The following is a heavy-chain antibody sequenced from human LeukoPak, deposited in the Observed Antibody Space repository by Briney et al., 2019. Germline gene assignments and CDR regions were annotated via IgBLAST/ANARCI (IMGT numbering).Heavy chain of an antibody. CDR3: ARVALQSWVDY. V-gene: IGHV3-11*04. CDR1: GFTFSDYY. CDR2: IGSSSNNI. D-gene: IGHD4-11*01. J-gene: IGHJ4*02. Sequence: GGSLRLSCAASGFTFSDYYMGWIRQAPGKGLEWISYIGSSSNNIYYADSVKGRFTISRDNAKNSLYLQMNSLRVEDTAVYYCARVALQSWVDYWGQGALVTVS.